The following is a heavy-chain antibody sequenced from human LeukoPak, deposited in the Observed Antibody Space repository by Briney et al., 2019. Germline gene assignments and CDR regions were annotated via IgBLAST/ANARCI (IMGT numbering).Heavy chain of an antibody. CDR1: GGSITGYS. J-gene: IGHJ3*02. CDR2: IYYNGDT. D-gene: IGHD2-15*01. CDR3: ARRYCSGGSCYSDRGAFDI. Sequence: SETLSLTCSVSGGSITGYSWSWIRQTPGKGLEWIGYIYYNGDTHYNPSLKSRVTISVDTSKNQFSLMLRSVTAADTAVYYCARRYCSGGSCYSDRGAFDIWGQGTMVTVSS. V-gene: IGHV4-59*08.